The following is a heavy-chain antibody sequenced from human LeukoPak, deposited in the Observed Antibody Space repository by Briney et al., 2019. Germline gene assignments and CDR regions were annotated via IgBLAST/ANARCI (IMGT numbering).Heavy chain of an antibody. CDR2: IRVSDET. D-gene: IGHD6-19*01. J-gene: IGHJ4*02. CDR3: ARSLRVAVAASY. CDR1: GFTFSNYA. V-gene: IGHV3-23*01. Sequence: TGGSLRLSCAASGFTFSNYAMNWVRQAPGKGLEWVSGIRVSDETYYADSVKGRFTISRDNAKNLLYLQMNSLTAEDTAIYYCARSLRVAVAASYWGQGTLVTVSP.